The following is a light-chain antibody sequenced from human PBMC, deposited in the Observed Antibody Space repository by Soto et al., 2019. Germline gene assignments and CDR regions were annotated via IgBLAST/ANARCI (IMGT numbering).Light chain of an antibody. J-gene: IGKJ1*01. CDR2: GAS. V-gene: IGKV3-20*01. Sequence: ETVLTQSPVTLSLSAGERATLSCRASQTFSGSYLAWYQQKPGQAPRLLIYGASSRATGIPDRFSGSGSGTDFTLTISRLEPEDFAVYYCQQYGSSPWTFGQGTKVDIK. CDR1: QTFSGSY. CDR3: QQYGSSPWT.